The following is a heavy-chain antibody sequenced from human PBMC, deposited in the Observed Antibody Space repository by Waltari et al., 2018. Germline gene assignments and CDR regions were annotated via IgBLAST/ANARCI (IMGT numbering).Heavy chain of an antibody. D-gene: IGHD5-12*01. Sequence: QVQLQESGPGLVKPSGTLSLTCSVSGDSMITNYWWSWVRQAPGKGLEWIGQIHRSGRTHYHPSLESRVATSIDTSKNEFSLEVTSATAADTAVYFCARDRGRGLYLDSWGQGILVTVSP. V-gene: IGHV4-4*02. CDR2: IHRSGRT. CDR1: GDSMITNYW. CDR3: ARDRGRGLYLDS. J-gene: IGHJ4*02.